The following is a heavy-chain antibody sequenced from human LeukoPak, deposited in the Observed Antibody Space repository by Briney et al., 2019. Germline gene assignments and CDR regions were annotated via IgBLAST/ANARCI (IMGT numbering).Heavy chain of an antibody. D-gene: IGHD2-2*01. J-gene: IGHJ5*02. Sequence: ASVKVSCKASGYTFTGYYMHWVRQAPGQGLEWMGWINPNSGGTNYAQKFQGRVTMTRDTSISTAYMELSGLRSDDTAVYYCAREMREVVPAAISNWFDPWGQGTLVTVSS. CDR2: INPNSGGT. V-gene: IGHV1-2*02. CDR1: GYTFTGYY. CDR3: AREMREVVPAAISNWFDP.